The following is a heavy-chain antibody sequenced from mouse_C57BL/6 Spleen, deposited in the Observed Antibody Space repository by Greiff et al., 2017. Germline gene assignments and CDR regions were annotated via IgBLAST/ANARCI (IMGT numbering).Heavy chain of an antibody. J-gene: IGHJ3*01. CDR2: ISSGSSTI. CDR1: GFTFSDYG. V-gene: IGHV5-17*01. CDR3: ARGGLDYYGSSPFAY. D-gene: IGHD1-1*01. Sequence: EVQGVESGGGLVKPGGSLKLSCAASGFTFSDYGMHWVRQAPEKGLEWVAYISSGSSTIYYADTVKGRFTISRDNAKNTLFLQMTILRSEDTAMYYCARGGLDYYGSSPFAYWGQGTLVTVSA.